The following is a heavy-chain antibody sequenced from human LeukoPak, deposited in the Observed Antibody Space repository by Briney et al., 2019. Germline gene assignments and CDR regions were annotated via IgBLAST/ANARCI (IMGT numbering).Heavy chain of an antibody. CDR1: GGSFSGYY. CDR3: ARDFGDYVSGGGYFDY. D-gene: IGHD4-17*01. Sequence: SETLSLTCAVYGGSFSGYYWSWIRQPPGKGLEWIGYIYYSGSTYYNPSLKSRVTISVDTSKNQFSLKLSSVTAADTAVYYCARDFGDYVSGGGYFDYWGQGTLVTVSS. V-gene: IGHV4-34*09. J-gene: IGHJ4*02. CDR2: IYYSGST.